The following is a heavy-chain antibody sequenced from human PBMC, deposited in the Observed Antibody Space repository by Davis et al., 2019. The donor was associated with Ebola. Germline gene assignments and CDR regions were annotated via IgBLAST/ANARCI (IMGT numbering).Heavy chain of an antibody. CDR3: ARDYIFAFDF. J-gene: IGHJ4*02. V-gene: IGHV3-48*02. D-gene: IGHD4-11*01. CDR1: GFLFSDYS. CDR2: ITKGSDAI. Sequence: GESLKISCAASGFLFSDYSMNWVRQAPGKGLEWVTYITKGSDAIHYADSVKGRFTVSRDNAKNSLFLQMNSLRDEDSAVYYCARDYIFAFDFWGQGTQVTVSS.